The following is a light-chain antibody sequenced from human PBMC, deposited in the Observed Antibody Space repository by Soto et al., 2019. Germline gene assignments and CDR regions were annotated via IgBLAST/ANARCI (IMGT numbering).Light chain of an antibody. V-gene: IGLV2-14*03. J-gene: IGLJ1*01. Sequence: QSVLTQPASVSWSPGQSVKISCPGTISDINGYNYVSWYQHHPGKAPKLMIFDVSNRPSGVSNRFSGSKSGNTASLTISGLQPEDEADYYCSSYTTSNTRQIVFGTGTKVTVL. CDR3: SSYTTSNTRQIV. CDR1: ISDINGYNY. CDR2: DVS.